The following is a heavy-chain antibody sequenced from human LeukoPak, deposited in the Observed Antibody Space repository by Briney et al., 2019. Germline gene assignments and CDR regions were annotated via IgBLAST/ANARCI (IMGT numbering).Heavy chain of an antibody. V-gene: IGHV3-33*01. CDR1: GFTFSSYG. D-gene: IGHD3-22*01. Sequence: GRSLRLSCAASGFTFSSYGIHWVRQAPGKGLEWVAVIWYDGSNKYYADSVKARFTISRDNSKNTLYLQMNSLRVEDTAVYYCARDSYDSSGCIDYWGQGILVTVSS. CDR2: IWYDGSNK. CDR3: ARDSYDSSGCIDY. J-gene: IGHJ4*02.